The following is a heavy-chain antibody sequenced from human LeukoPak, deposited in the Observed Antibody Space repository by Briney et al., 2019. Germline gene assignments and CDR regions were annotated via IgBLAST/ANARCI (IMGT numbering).Heavy chain of an antibody. D-gene: IGHD6-13*01. V-gene: IGHV3-43*02. CDR3: VKEGPKSRWGH. J-gene: IGHJ4*02. CDR1: GFTFDDYA. CDR2: INGDGVGT. Sequence: GASLRLSCAASGFTFDDYAMHWVRQAPGKGLEWISLINGDGVGTYYADSVKGRFTISRDNRKNTLFLQMNSLRGEDTALYYCVKEGPKSRWGHWGQGALVPVSS.